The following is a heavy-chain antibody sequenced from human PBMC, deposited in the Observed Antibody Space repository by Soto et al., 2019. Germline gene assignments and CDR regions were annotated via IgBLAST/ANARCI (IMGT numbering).Heavy chain of an antibody. CDR2: IYDDGTT. CDR1: GSSIGSGAFY. Sequence: PSETLSLTCTVSGSSIGSGAFYWSWLRQLPGKGLEWIGYIYDDGTTYYNPSLKSRLTISVDTSKIQFSLKLTSATAADTAMYFWARVDYGDENYFDFWGPGTRVTVSS. CDR3: ARVDYGDENYFDF. V-gene: IGHV4-31*03. J-gene: IGHJ4*02. D-gene: IGHD4-17*01.